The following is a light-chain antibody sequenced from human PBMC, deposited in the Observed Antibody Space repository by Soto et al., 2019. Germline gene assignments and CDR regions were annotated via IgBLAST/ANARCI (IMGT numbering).Light chain of an antibody. Sequence: DIQMTQSPSSVSASVGDRVTITCRASQGIGRYLAWYQQKPGRAPKLLIYSASSLQSGVPSRFSGSGSGTEFTLTISSLQPEDSATYYCQQGNSFPIFTFGPGTKVDIK. CDR2: SAS. J-gene: IGKJ3*01. CDR1: QGIGRY. V-gene: IGKV1-12*01. CDR3: QQGNSFPIFT.